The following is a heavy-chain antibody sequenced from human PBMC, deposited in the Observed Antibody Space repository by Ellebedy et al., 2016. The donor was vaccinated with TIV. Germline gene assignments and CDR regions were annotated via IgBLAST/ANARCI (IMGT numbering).Heavy chain of an antibody. CDR1: GDSIISSSYY. CDR2: IFYRGST. Sequence: MPGGSLRLSCTVSGDSIISSSYYWGWVRQSPGRGLEWIGTIFYRGSTYYSPSLKSRVTISVDTSKNQFSLSLTSVTAADTAIYYCARGGWELPTGTLSPWGQGTLVTVSS. CDR3: ARGGWELPTGTLSP. J-gene: IGHJ5*02. D-gene: IGHD1-26*01. V-gene: IGHV4-39*07.